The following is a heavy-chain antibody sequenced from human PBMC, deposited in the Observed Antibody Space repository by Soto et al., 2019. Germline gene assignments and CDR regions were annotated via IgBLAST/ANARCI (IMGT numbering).Heavy chain of an antibody. CDR1: GYTFTSYG. V-gene: IGHV1-18*01. CDR2: ISASNGNT. J-gene: IGHJ6*02. Sequence: QVQLVQSGAEVKNSGASVKVSCKASGYTFTSYGFSWVRQAPGQGLEWMGWISASNGNTNYAQKLQGRVTMTTDTSTGTAYMELRSLRSDDTATYYCAHRQVRYFDWLSPGMDVWGQGTTVTVSS. CDR3: AHRQVRYFDWLSPGMDV. D-gene: IGHD3-9*01.